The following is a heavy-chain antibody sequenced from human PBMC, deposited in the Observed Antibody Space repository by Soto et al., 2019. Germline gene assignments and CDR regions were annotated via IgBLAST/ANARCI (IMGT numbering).Heavy chain of an antibody. CDR2: IIPIFGTA. CDR1: GGTFSSYA. V-gene: IGHV1-69*01. CDR3: ARDLLSPYYYGSGSHRGGMDV. D-gene: IGHD3-10*01. J-gene: IGHJ6*02. Sequence: QVQLVQSGAEVKKPGSSVKVSCKASGGTFSSYAISWVRQAPGQGLEWMGGIIPIFGTANYAQKFQGRVTITADESTSTAYMELCSLRSEDTAVYYCARDLLSPYYYGSGSHRGGMDVWGQGTTVTVSS.